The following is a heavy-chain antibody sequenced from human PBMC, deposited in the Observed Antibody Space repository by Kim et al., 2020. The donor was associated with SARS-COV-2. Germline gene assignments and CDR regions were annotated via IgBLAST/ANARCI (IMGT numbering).Heavy chain of an antibody. V-gene: IGHV4-61*01. CDR1: GVSVSTGSYH. J-gene: IGHJ5*01. CDR2: VSYSGTT. Sequence: SETLSLTCTVSGVSVSTGSYHWSWIREPPGKGLEWIGFVSYSGTTDYNPSLKGRVTISADMSKNQFSLNLASVAAAAASECYCVRDVSQWSWFDSWGQGT. CDR3: VRDVSQWSWFDS. D-gene: IGHD2-8*01.